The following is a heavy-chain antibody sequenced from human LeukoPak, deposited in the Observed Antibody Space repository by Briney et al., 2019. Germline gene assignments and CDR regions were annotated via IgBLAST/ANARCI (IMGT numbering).Heavy chain of an antibody. J-gene: IGHJ4*02. CDR1: GYTFTGYY. D-gene: IGHD3-10*01. Sequence: GASVKVSCKASGYTFTGYYLHWVRQAPGQGLEWMGGINPDSGVTNFAQKFQGRVSMTTDTPISTAYMELTSVRSDDTAVYYCARQGRVGDYYGAGSYAFWGQGTLVTVSS. CDR3: ARQGRVGDYYGAGSYAF. V-gene: IGHV1-2*02. CDR2: INPDSGVT.